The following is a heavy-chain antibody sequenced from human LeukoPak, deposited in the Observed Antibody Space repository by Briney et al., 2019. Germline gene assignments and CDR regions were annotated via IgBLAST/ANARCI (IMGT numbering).Heavy chain of an antibody. CDR3: AREVVTQAIYSGYDAFEI. CDR1: GFTLSSSE. Sequence: PGGSLRLSCAASGFTLSSSEMDWVRQAPGKGLEWVSYINSDNSVLYADSVKGRFTISSDKATNSVYLQMNSLRAEDTAVYYCAREVVTQAIYSGYDAFEIWGQGTMVTVPS. D-gene: IGHD5-12*01. CDR2: INSDNSV. V-gene: IGHV3-48*03. J-gene: IGHJ3*02.